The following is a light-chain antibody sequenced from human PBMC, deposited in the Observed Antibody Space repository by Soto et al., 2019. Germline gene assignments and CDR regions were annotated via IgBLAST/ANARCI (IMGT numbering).Light chain of an antibody. V-gene: IGKV1-9*01. Sequence: IQLTQSPSSLSASVGDRVTITCRASQGISSYLAWYQQKPGKAPKLLIYAAYTLQSGVQSRFSGSGSGTEFTLTIRSLQPEDFATYYCKQLNSYLYTFGQGTRLEIK. CDR3: KQLNSYLYT. J-gene: IGKJ5*01. CDR1: QGISSY. CDR2: AAY.